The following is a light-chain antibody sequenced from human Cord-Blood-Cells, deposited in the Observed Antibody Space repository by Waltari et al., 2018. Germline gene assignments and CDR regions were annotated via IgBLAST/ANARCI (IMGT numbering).Light chain of an antibody. CDR3: AAWDDSLSAVV. V-gene: IGLV1-47*01. CDR1: SSNIGSNS. Sequence: QSVLTPPPSASGTPGHRVTISCSGRSSNIGSNSVYWYQQLPGTAPKLLIYRNNQRPSGVPDRFSGSKSGTSASLAISGLRSEDEADYYCAAWDDSLSAVVFGGGTKLTVL. CDR2: RNN. J-gene: IGLJ2*01.